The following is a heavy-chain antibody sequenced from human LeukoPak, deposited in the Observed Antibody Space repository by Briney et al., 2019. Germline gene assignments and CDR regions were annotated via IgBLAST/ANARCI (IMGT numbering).Heavy chain of an antibody. Sequence: PGGSLRLSCAASGFTFSSYLMHWVRQAPGKGLVWVSRMYSDGSSTNYADSVKGRFTISRDNAKNTLYLQMNSLRAEDTAVYYCARDRSGWYRNAFDIWGQGTMVTVSS. CDR1: GFTFSSYL. V-gene: IGHV3-74*01. CDR3: ARDRSGWYRNAFDI. D-gene: IGHD6-19*01. CDR2: MYSDGSST. J-gene: IGHJ3*02.